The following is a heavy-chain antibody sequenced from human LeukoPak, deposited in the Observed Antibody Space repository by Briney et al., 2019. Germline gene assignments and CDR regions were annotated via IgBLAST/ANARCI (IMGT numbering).Heavy chain of an antibody. Sequence: PGRSLRLSCAASGFTFSSYGMHWVRQAPGKGLEWVAVISYDGSNKYYADSVKGRFTISRDNSKNTLYLQMNSLRAEDTAVYYCAKGAGIYGGGYWGQGTLVTVSS. D-gene: IGHD5-12*01. J-gene: IGHJ4*02. CDR1: GFTFSSYG. CDR3: AKGAGIYGGGY. V-gene: IGHV3-30*18. CDR2: ISYDGSNK.